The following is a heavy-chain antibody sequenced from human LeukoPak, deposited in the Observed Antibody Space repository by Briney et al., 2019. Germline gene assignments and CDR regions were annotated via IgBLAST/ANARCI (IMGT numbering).Heavy chain of an antibody. D-gene: IGHD2-2*01. CDR2: IYPGDSDT. CDR3: ASHQYPMDYSYHMDV. V-gene: IGHV5-51*01. J-gene: IGHJ6*03. CDR1: GYSFTSYW. Sequence: RGESLKISCKGSGYSFTSYWVGWVRQMPGKGLEWMGIIYPGDSDTRYSPSFQGQVTISADKSISTAYLPGSSLKACDTAMYYCASHQYPMDYSYHMDVWGKGTTVTVSS.